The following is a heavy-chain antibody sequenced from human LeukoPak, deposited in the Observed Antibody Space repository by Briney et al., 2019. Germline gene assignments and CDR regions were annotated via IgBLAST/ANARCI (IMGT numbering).Heavy chain of an antibody. CDR1: GFTFSSYG. Sequence: GGSLRLSCAASGFTFSSYGMHWVRQAPGKGLGWVAVISYDGSNKYYADSVKGRFTISRDNSKNTLYLQMNSLRAEDTAVYYCAKAAAAGPSPGIDYWGQGTLVTVSS. V-gene: IGHV3-30*18. CDR2: ISYDGSNK. J-gene: IGHJ4*02. D-gene: IGHD6-13*01. CDR3: AKAAAAGPSPGIDY.